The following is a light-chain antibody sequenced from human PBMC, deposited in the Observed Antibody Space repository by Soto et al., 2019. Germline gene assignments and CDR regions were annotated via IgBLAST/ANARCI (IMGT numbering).Light chain of an antibody. V-gene: IGLV1-44*01. CDR2: NNN. CDR1: SSNIRSNP. CDR3: TSWDDSMNGLL. J-gene: IGLJ2*01. Sequence: QSVLTQPPSASGTPGQRVTISCSGGSSNIRSNPVNWYQQLPGTAPKLLIYNNNQRPSGVPDRFSGSKSGTSASLAISGLQSEDEAEYNCTSWDDSMNGLLFGGGTKLTVL.